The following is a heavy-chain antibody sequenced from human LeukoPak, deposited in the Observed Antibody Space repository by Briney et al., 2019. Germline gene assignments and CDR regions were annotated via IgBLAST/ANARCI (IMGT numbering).Heavy chain of an antibody. V-gene: IGHV1-69*05. CDR3: SNMDYYDSSGPGYYMDV. CDR1: GGTFSSYA. J-gene: IGHJ6*03. CDR2: IIPIFGTA. D-gene: IGHD3-22*01. Sequence: ASVRVSCKASGGTFSSYAISWVRQAPGQGLEWMGGIIPIFGTANYAQKFQGRVTITTDESTSTAYMELSSLRCEDTAVYYCSNMDYYDSSGPGYYMDVWGKGTTVTVSS.